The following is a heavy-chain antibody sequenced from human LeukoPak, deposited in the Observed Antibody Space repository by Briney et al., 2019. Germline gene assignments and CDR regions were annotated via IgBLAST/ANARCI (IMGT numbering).Heavy chain of an antibody. CDR2: IIPIFGTA. J-gene: IGHJ3*02. V-gene: IGHV1-69*01. D-gene: IGHD3-22*01. CDR1: GGTFSSYA. Sequence: VASVKVSCKASGGTFSSYAISWVRQAPGQGLEWIGGIIPIFGTANYAQKFQGRVTITADESTSTAYMELSSLRSEDTAVYYCARARITMIVVAAFDIWGQGTMVTVSS. CDR3: ARARITMIVVAAFDI.